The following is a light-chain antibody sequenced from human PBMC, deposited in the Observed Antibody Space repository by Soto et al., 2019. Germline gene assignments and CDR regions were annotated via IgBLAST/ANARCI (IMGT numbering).Light chain of an antibody. J-gene: IGKJ3*01. CDR1: QSISDY. Sequence: DIQMTQSPSSLSASVGDRVAITCRSSQSISDYLNWYQQKPGKALKLVIYGASNLQNGVPPRFSGSGSGSEFTLTISGLQPDDFAIYFCQQSYSLPLTFGPGTKVDV. V-gene: IGKV1-39*01. CDR3: QQSYSLPLT. CDR2: GAS.